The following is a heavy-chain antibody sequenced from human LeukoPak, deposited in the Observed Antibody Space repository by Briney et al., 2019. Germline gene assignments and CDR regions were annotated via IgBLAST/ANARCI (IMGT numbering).Heavy chain of an antibody. CDR1: GGSISSTLYY. CDR3: VRHQLSTMPGEGPTFFDY. D-gene: IGHD3-10*01. V-gene: IGHV4-39*01. CDR2: IYYSGNN. Sequence: SETLSLTCTVSGGSISSTLYYWGWIRQPPGKGLEWIASIYYSGNNHYNPSLKSRVTISVDTSKNQFSLRLTSVPAADTAIYYCVRHQLSTMPGEGPTFFDYWGQGTLVTVSS. J-gene: IGHJ4*02.